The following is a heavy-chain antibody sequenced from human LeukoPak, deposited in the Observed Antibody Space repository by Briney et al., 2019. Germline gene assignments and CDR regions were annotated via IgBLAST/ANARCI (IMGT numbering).Heavy chain of an antibody. CDR1: GFTFDDYA. D-gene: IGHD6-19*01. CDR3: AKDTGSSGPFDY. J-gene: IGHJ4*02. Sequence: GGSLRLSCAASGFTFDDYAMHWVRQAPGKGLEWVSGISWNSGSIGYADSVKGRFTISRDNAKNSLYLQMNSLRAEDTALYYCAKDTGSSGPFDYWGQGILVTVSS. CDR2: ISWNSGSI. V-gene: IGHV3-9*01.